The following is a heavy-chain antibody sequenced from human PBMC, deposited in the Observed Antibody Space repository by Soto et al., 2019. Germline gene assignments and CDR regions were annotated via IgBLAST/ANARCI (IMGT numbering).Heavy chain of an antibody. D-gene: IGHD6-13*01. V-gene: IGHV1-18*04. J-gene: IGHJ5*02. CDR1: GYTFTSYG. Sequence: QVQLVQSGAEVKKPGASVKVSCKASGYTFTSYGISWVRQAPGQGLEWMGWISAYNGNTNYAQKLQGRVTMTTDTSTSTAYMELRSLRSDDTAVYYCARDPPGIAAAGPLDGWFDPWGQGTLVTVSS. CDR3: ARDPPGIAAAGPLDGWFDP. CDR2: ISAYNGNT.